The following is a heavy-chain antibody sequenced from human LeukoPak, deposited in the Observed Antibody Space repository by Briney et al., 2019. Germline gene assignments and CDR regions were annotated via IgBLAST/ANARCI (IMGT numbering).Heavy chain of an antibody. CDR1: GFTFSSYS. CDR2: ISSSSSYI. D-gene: IGHD5-12*01. CDR3: ASLEGGYDGNY. J-gene: IGHJ4*02. V-gene: IGHV3-21*01. Sequence: GVLRLSCAASGFTFSSYSMNWVRQAPGKGLEWVSSISSSSSYIYYADSVKGRFTISRDNAKNSLYLQMNSLRAEDTAVYCCASLEGGYDGNYWGQGTLVTVSS.